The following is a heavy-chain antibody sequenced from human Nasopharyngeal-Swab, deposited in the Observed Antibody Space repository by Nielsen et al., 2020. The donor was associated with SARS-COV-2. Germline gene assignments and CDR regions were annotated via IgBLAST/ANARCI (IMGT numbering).Heavy chain of an antibody. D-gene: IGHD1-26*01. CDR2: INPNSGGT. V-gene: IGHV1-2*06. J-gene: IGHJ4*02. Sequence: ASVKVSCKASVYTFTGYYMHWVRQAPGQGLEWMGRINPNSGGTNYAQKFQGRVTMTRDTSISTAYMELSRLRSDDTAVYYCARDPDEFVRWELLRYFDYWGQGTLVTVSS. CDR1: VYTFTGYY. CDR3: ARDPDEFVRWELLRYFDY.